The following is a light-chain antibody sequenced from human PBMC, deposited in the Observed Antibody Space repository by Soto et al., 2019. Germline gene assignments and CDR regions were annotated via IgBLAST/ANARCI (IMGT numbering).Light chain of an antibody. CDR1: QSVSSN. CDR3: QQYNNWPRT. Sequence: EIVMTQSPATLSVSPGERATLSCRVSQSVSSNLAWYQQKPGQAPRLLISGASTRATGIPARFSGSGSGTEFTLTISSLQSEDFAVYYCQQYNNWPRTFGQGTKLEIK. J-gene: IGKJ2*01. V-gene: IGKV3-15*01. CDR2: GAS.